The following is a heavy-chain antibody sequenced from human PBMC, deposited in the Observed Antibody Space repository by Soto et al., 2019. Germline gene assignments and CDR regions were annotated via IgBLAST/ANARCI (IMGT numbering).Heavy chain of an antibody. CDR1: GGSISSYY. Sequence: ETLSLTCTVSGGSISSYYWSWIRQPPGKGLEWIGYIYYSGSANYNPSLKSRVTISVDTPKNQFSLKLSSVTAADTAVYYCARAQYNWNYVGLRYFDYWGQGTLVTSPQ. CDR3: ARAQYNWNYVGLRYFDY. V-gene: IGHV4-59*08. CDR2: IYYSGSA. D-gene: IGHD1-7*01. J-gene: IGHJ4*02.